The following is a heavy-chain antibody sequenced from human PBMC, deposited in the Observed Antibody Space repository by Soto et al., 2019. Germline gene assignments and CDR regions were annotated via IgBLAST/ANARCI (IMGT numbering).Heavy chain of an antibody. D-gene: IGHD6-19*01. CDR1: GFTFSSYG. CDR2: ISYDGSNK. Sequence: GGSLRLSCAASGFTFSSYGMHWVRQAPGKGLEWVAVISYDGSNKYYADSVKGRFTISRDNPKNTLYLQMNSLRAEDTAVYYCAKEGSLWAVAGHPDYWGQGTLVTVSS. J-gene: IGHJ4*02. V-gene: IGHV3-30*18. CDR3: AKEGSLWAVAGHPDY.